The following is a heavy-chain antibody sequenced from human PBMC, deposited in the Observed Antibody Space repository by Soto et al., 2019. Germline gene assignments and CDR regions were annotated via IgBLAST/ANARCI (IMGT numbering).Heavy chain of an antibody. CDR2: IKQDGSEK. CDR3: ARVGYCSRTSCYNVDP. Sequence: GGSLRVSCAASGFTFIKDWMTWLRQAPGKGLEWGANIKQDGSEKHYVDSVMGRFTISRENAKSSLYLRMNSLRAEDTAVYFCARVGYCSRTSCYNVDPWGQGTLVTVSS. V-gene: IGHV3-7*01. J-gene: IGHJ5*02. D-gene: IGHD2-2*02. CDR1: GFTFIKDW.